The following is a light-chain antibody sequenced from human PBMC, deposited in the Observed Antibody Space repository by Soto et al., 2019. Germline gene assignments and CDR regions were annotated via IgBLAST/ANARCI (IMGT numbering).Light chain of an antibody. CDR2: EVS. CDR1: NSDVGAYNY. CDR3: SSTTSTTTLWV. V-gene: IGLV2-14*03. J-gene: IGLJ3*02. Sequence: QSVLTQPASMSGSPGQSITISCTGTNSDVGAYNYVSWYQQRPGTAPKLIIYEVSNRPSGVSNRISGSKSGNTASLSISGLQAEDEADYYCSSTTSTTTLWVFGGGTQLTVL.